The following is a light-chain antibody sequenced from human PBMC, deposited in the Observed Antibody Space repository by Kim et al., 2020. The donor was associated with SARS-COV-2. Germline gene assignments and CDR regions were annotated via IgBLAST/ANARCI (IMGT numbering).Light chain of an antibody. CDR3: QSYDDNKWV. CDR1: GGSIATDC. Sequence: GKTVILTCTRSGGSIATDCVQWFQQRPGSSPTTVIYGDQQRPSGVPDRFSGSVDSSSNSASLTISGLKTEDGADYYCQSYDDNKWVFGGGTQLTVL. CDR2: GDQ. J-gene: IGLJ2*01. V-gene: IGLV6-57*01.